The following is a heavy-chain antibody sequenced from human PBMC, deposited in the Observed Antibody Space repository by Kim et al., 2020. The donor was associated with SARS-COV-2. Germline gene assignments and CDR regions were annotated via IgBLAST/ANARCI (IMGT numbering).Heavy chain of an antibody. CDR1: GGSISSSSYY. V-gene: IGHV4-39*05. Sequence: SETPSLTCTVSGGSISSSSYYWGWIRQPPGKGLDWIALIYYTGTSFFNPSLKSRVTISVDTSRNQFSLKLSSVTAADTAIYYCATTLGYTSGWFDYWGRG. CDR3: ATTLGYTSGWFDY. J-gene: IGHJ4*02. D-gene: IGHD6-19*01. CDR2: IYYTGTS.